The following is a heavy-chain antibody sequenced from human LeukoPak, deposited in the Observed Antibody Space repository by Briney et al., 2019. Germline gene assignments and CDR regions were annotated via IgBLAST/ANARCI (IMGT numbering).Heavy chain of an antibody. CDR1: GGSISSGGYS. D-gene: IGHD6-13*01. Sequence: SQTLSLTCAVSGGSISSGGYSWSWIRQPPGKGLEWIGYIYYSGSTYYDPSLKSRVTISVDTSKNQFSLKLSSVTAADTAVYYCARVPSIAAAGFGFDYWGQGTLVTVSS. V-gene: IGHV4-31*11. CDR3: ARVPSIAAAGFGFDY. CDR2: IYYSGST. J-gene: IGHJ4*02.